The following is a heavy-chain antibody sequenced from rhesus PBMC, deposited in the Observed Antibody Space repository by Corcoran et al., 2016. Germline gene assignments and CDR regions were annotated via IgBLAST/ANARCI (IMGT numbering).Heavy chain of an antibody. CDR3: ARNFDY. CDR2: INGNSGST. CDR1: GGSFSSYW. V-gene: IGHV4-80*01. Sequence: QVQLQESGPGLVKPSETLSLTCAVSGGSFSSYWWSWIRQPPGKGLVWIGEINGNSGSTNSNPSLKSRVTISKDASKNQFSLKLSSVTAADTAVYYCARNFDYWGQGVLVTVSS. J-gene: IGHJ4*01.